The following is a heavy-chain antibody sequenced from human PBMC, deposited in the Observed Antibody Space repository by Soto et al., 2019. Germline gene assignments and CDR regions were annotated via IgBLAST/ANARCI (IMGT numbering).Heavy chain of an antibody. CDR2: IIPISGTA. D-gene: IGHD1-20*01. CDR3: ARVRVFYNWNYYSYGMDV. V-gene: IGHV1-69*01. Sequence: QVQLVQSGAEVKKPGSSVKVSCKASGGTFSSYAISWVRQAPGQALEWMGGIIPISGTANYAQKFPGRVTITADESTSTAYMELSSLRSEDTAVYYCARVRVFYNWNYYSYGMDVWGQGTTVTVSS. J-gene: IGHJ6*02. CDR1: GGTFSSYA.